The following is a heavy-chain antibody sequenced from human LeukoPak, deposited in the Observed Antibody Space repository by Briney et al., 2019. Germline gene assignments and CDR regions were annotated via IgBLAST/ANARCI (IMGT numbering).Heavy chain of an antibody. CDR1: GFTFSSCA. V-gene: IGHV3-23*01. Sequence: GGSLRLSCAASGFTFSSCAMSWVRQAPGKGLEWVSGIGGSGTNTYYADSVKGRFTISRDNSKNTLYLQMNSLRAEDTAVYFCAREDGYCSGGNCYSYFDSWGQGTLVTVSS. CDR2: IGGSGTNT. CDR3: AREDGYCSGGNCYSYFDS. D-gene: IGHD2-15*01. J-gene: IGHJ4*02.